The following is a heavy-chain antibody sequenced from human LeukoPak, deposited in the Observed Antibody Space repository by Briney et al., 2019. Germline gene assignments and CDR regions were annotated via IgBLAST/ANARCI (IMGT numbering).Heavy chain of an antibody. CDR1: GFSFSSYA. CDR2: ITGSVGST. J-gene: IGHJ4*02. CDR3: AKAVLRGSYYFDY. Sequence: GGSLRLSCAASGFSFSSYAMSWVRQAPDKGLEWVSAITGSVGSTYYANSVKGRFTISRDNSKNTLSLQMDSLRVEDTAVYYCAKAVLRGSYYFDYWGQGTPVTVSS. V-gene: IGHV3-23*01. D-gene: IGHD1-26*01.